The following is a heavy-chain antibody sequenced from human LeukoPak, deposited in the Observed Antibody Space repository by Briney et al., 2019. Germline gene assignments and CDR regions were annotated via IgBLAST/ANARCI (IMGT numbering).Heavy chain of an antibody. CDR3: ARYLDSRGWYDLDY. Sequence: ASVKVSCKASGYTFTSYGISWVRQAPRQGLEWMGWISAYNGNTNYAHKLQGRVTMPTDTSTSTAYMELRSLRSDDTAVYYCARYLDSRGWYDLDYWDQGTLVTASS. V-gene: IGHV1-18*01. CDR2: ISAYNGNT. J-gene: IGHJ4*02. D-gene: IGHD6-19*01. CDR1: GYTFTSYG.